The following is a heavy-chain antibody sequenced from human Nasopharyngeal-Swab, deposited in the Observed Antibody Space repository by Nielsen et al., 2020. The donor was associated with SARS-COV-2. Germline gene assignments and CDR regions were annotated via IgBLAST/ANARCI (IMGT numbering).Heavy chain of an antibody. D-gene: IGHD4/OR15-4a*01. CDR3: ARDRWGMLPTH. Sequence: SETLSLTCTVSGGSITNGNYQWSWIRQPAGKGLEWLGHIYTSGDTKYNAAPESRLTISVDTSKNQFSLKLTSVPAADTAVFYCARDRWGMLPTHWGQGILVTVSS. V-gene: IGHV4-61*09. CDR1: GGSITNGNYQ. J-gene: IGHJ4*02. CDR2: IYTSGDT.